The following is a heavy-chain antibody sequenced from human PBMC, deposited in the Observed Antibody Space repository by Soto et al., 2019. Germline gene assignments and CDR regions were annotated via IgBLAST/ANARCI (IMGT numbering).Heavy chain of an antibody. V-gene: IGHV4-4*07. CDR1: GDSISGYY. Sequence: QVQLQESGPGLVKPSETLTLICNVSGDSISGYYGSWVRQPAGQGLEWIGRVYSSGVANYNPALARGVTLTIATSNNQLPLSLRSVTAGDTAVYFCARLGSGASLVYWGQGITVTVSS. CDR2: VYSSGVA. J-gene: IGHJ4*02. D-gene: IGHD6-25*01. CDR3: ARLGSGASLVY.